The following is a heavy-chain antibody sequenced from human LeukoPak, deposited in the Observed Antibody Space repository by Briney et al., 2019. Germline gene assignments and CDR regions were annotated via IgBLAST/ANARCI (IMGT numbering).Heavy chain of an antibody. V-gene: IGHV3-23*01. Sequence: GGSLRLSCVASGFIFSNYAMSWVRQAPGKGLEWVSGISGNGGSTSYADSVKGRFTISRDNSKNTLYVQMNSLRAGDTAVYYCAKLVTGRPSGYKDVWGKGTTVTVSS. CDR1: GFIFSNYA. CDR2: ISGNGGST. J-gene: IGHJ6*03. D-gene: IGHD6-6*01. CDR3: AKLVTGRPSGYKDV.